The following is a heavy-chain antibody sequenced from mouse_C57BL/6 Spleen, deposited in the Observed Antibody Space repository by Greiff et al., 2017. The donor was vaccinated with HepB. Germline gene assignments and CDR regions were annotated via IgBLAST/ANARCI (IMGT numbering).Heavy chain of an antibody. CDR3: ARHEGYYYGSSYGYFDV. CDR1: GYTFTEYT. J-gene: IGHJ1*03. Sequence: QVQLKQSGAELVKPGASVKLSCKASGYTFTEYTIHWVKQRSGQGLEWIGWFYPGSGSIKYNEKFKDKATLTADKSSSTVYMELSRLTSEDSAVYFCARHEGYYYGSSYGYFDVWGTGTTVTVSS. CDR2: FYPGSGSI. V-gene: IGHV1-62-2*01. D-gene: IGHD1-1*01.